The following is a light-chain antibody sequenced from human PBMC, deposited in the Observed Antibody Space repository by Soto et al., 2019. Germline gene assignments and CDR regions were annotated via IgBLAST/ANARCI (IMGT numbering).Light chain of an antibody. V-gene: IGKV1-27*01. J-gene: IGKJ1*01. CDR1: QDISNY. CDR2: AAS. CDR3: QEYNSATKGWT. Sequence: DIQMTQSPSSLSASVGDRVTITCRASQDISNYLAWYQQKPGKVPKLLIFAASTLQSGVPSRFSGSGSGTDFTLTINRLQPEDVATFYCQEYNSATKGWTFGQGTKVEIK.